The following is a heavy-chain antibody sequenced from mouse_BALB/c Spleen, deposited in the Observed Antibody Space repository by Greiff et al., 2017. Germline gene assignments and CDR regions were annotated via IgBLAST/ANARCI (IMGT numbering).Heavy chain of an antibody. D-gene: IGHD2-2*01. V-gene: IGHV1S81*02. CDR3: TRGGYLYYFDY. Sequence: VQLQQSGAELVKPGASVKLSCKASGYTFTSYYMYWVKQRPGQGLEWIGEINPSNGGTNFNEKFKSKATLTVDKSSSTAYMQLSSLTSEDSAVYYCTRGGYLYYFDYWGQGTTLTVSS. J-gene: IGHJ2*01. CDR1: GYTFTSYY. CDR2: INPSNGGT.